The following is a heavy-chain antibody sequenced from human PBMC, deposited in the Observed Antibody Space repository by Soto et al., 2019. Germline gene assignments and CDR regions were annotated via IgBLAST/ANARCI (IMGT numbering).Heavy chain of an antibody. V-gene: IGHV1-69*13. Sequence: GASVKVSCKASGGTFSSYAISWVRQAPGQGLEWMGGIIPIFGTANYAQKFQGRVTITADESTSTAYMELSSLRSEDTAVYYCAIYYDSSGYYYAYYFDYWGQGTLVTVSS. J-gene: IGHJ4*02. D-gene: IGHD3-22*01. CDR3: AIYYDSSGYYYAYYFDY. CDR1: GGTFSSYA. CDR2: IIPIFGTA.